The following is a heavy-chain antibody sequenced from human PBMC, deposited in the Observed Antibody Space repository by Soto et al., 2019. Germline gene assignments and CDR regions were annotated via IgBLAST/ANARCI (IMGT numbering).Heavy chain of an antibody. D-gene: IGHD6-13*01. Sequence: EVQLVESGGGLVQPGGSLRLSCAASGFTFSSYDMHWVRQTTGKGLEWVSVISTAGDTYYQASVKGRITISRENDKQSLYLQMNSLRVGDTAVYYCVNEGVAALDAFDVCGQGTMLTGSS. J-gene: IGHJ3*01. CDR3: VNEGVAALDAFDV. V-gene: IGHV3-13*01. CDR1: GFTFSSYD. CDR2: ISTAGDT.